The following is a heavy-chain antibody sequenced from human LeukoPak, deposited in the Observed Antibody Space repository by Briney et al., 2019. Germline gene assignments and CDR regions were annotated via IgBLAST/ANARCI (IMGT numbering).Heavy chain of an antibody. CDR1: GFTFSKDD. CDR2: IGVTGDT. J-gene: IGHJ6*02. D-gene: IGHD3-10*01. Sequence: GGSLRLSCAASGFTFSKDDFHWVRQAPGKGLEWVAAIGVTGDTYYADSVKGRFTISRDNSKNTLYLQMNSLRAEDTAVYYCARDIDGSGSYPYYYYGMDVWGQGTTVTVSS. V-gene: IGHV3-13*01. CDR3: ARDIDGSGSYPYYYYGMDV.